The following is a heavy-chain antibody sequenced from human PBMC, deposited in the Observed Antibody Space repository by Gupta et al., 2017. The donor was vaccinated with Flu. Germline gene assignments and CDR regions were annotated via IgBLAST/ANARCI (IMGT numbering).Heavy chain of an antibody. CDR3: ARALVRADIAVAGTFDY. CDR2: INHSGST. CDR1: GGSFSGYY. Sequence: QVQLQQWGAGLLKPSETLSLTCAVYGGSFSGYYWSWIRQPPGKGLEWIGEINHSGSTNYNPSLKSRVTISVDTSKNQFSLKLSSVTAADTAVYYCARALVRADIAVAGTFDYWGQGTLVTVSS. D-gene: IGHD6-19*01. V-gene: IGHV4-34*01. J-gene: IGHJ4*02.